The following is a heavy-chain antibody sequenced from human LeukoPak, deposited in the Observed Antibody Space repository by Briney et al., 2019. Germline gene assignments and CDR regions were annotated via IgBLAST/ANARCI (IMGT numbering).Heavy chain of an antibody. V-gene: IGHV3-48*03. CDR3: ARVPGSSGWNYYFDY. J-gene: IGHJ4*02. Sequence: GGSLRLSCAASGVTFSSYEMNWVRQAPGKGLEWVSYISSGGNTVHYADSVKGRFTISRDNTKNSQYLQMNSLRAEDTAVYYCARVPGSSGWNYYFDYWGQGTLVTVSS. D-gene: IGHD6-19*01. CDR1: GVTFSSYE. CDR2: ISSGGNTV.